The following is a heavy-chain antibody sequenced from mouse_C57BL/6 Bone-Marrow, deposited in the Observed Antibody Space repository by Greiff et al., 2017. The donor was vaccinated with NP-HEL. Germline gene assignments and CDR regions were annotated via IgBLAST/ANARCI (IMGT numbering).Heavy chain of an antibody. Sequence: QVPLQVSGPGILQPSQTLSLTCSSSGYTLSTFGMGVGWIRQPSGKGLEWLAHIWWDGAKYYNPALKSRPTISKDTSKNQVLLKIANVDTADTAAYYGARRDCYGSSYWYFDVWGTGTTVTVAS. CDR1: GYTLSTFGMG. CDR2: IWWDGAK. CDR3: ARRDCYGSSYWYFDV. J-gene: IGHJ1*03. D-gene: IGHD1-1*01. V-gene: IGHV8-8*01.